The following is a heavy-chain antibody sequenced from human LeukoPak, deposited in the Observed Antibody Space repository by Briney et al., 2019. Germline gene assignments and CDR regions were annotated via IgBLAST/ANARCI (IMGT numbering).Heavy chain of an antibody. CDR2: ITGSGGRT. D-gene: IGHD2-2*01. CDR3: SKDREVIVPAASDY. J-gene: IGHJ4*02. V-gene: IGHV3-23*01. Sequence: GESLKISCAASGLIFSNYAMSWVRQAPGKGLEWVSGITGSGGRTYYADSVKGRFTISRDNFKNTLYLQMSSLRAEDTAVYYCSKDREVIVPAASDYWGLGILVTVSS. CDR1: GLIFSNYA.